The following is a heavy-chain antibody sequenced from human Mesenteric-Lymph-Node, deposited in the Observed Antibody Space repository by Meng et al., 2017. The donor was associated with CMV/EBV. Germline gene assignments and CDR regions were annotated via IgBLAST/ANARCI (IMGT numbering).Heavy chain of an antibody. D-gene: IGHD6-13*01. V-gene: IGHV3-73*01. CDR1: GFTFSNYA. Sequence: GGSLKISCAASGFTFSNYAMSWVRQAPGKGLEWVGRIRSKANSYATAYAASVKGRFTISRDDSKNTAYLQMNSLKTEDTAVYYCTNIAAAGTDYWGQGTLVTVSS. J-gene: IGHJ4*02. CDR3: TNIAAAGTDY. CDR2: IRSKANSYAT.